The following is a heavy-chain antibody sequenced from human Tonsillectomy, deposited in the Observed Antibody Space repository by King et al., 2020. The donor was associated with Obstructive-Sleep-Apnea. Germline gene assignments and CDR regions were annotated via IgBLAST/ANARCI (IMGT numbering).Heavy chain of an antibody. V-gene: IGHV3-23*04. CDR3: ETMLSRVGATRDY. J-gene: IGHJ4*02. D-gene: IGHD1-26*01. Sequence: VQLVESGGGLVQPGGSLRLSCAASGFTFSSYAMSWVRQAPGKGLEWVSAISGSGGSTYYADSVKGRFTISRDNSKNTLYLQMTSLRAEDTAVYYCETMLSRVGATRDYWGQGTLVTVSS. CDR2: ISGSGGST. CDR1: GFTFSSYA.